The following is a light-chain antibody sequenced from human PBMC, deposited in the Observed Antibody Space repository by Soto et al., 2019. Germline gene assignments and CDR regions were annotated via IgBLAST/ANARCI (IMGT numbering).Light chain of an antibody. CDR2: FGS. CDR1: QSLLYSNGYNY. J-gene: IGKJ2*01. V-gene: IGKV2-28*01. CDR3: MQALQTPYT. Sequence: DIVMTQSPLSLPVTPGEPASVSCRSSQSLLYSNGYNYLDWYLQKPGQSPQLLIYFGSSRAYGVPDRFSGSGSGTDFTLKISRVEAEDVGVYYCMQALQTPYTFGQGTKLEIK.